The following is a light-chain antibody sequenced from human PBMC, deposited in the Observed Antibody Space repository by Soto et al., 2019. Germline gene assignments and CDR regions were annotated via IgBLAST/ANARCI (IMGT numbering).Light chain of an antibody. CDR2: DAS. CDR1: QDITNY. CDR3: QQYDNVPFT. V-gene: IGKV1-33*01. Sequence: DIQMTQSPSSLSASVGDRVTIICQASQDITNYLNWYQQKPGKAPKLLIYDASNLETGVPSRLSGRGSGTHFSFTISSLQPEDIATYYCQQYDNVPFTFGQGTRLEMK. J-gene: IGKJ5*01.